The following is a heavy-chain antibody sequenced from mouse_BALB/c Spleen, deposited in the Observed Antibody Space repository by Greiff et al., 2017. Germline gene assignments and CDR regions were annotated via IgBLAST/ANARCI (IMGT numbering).Heavy chain of an antibody. CDR1: GFTFSSYA. D-gene: IGHD2-4*01. J-gene: IGHJ3*01. Sequence: EVQGVESGGGLVKPGGSLKLSCAASGFTFSSYAMSWVRQSPEKRLEWVAEISSGGSYTYYPDTVTGRFTISRDNAKNTLYLEMSSLRSEDTAMYYCARSTMITPFAYWGQGTLVTVSA. CDR3: ARSTMITPFAY. V-gene: IGHV5-9-4*01. CDR2: ISSGGSYT.